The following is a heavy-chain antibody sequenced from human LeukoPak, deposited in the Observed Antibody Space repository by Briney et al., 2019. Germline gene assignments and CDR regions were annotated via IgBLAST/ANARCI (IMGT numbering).Heavy chain of an antibody. Sequence: PGGSLRLFCSPSGFNLSSYSMNEVRQAPGKGREWVASISSSSNYIYHAYSVKRRFTISRDNAKNSLYLQMNSLRAEDTAVYYCARSPLGYCSSTSCPGRYCFDYWGQGTLVTVSS. CDR3: ARSPLGYCSSTSCPGRYCFDY. V-gene: IGHV3-21*01. J-gene: IGHJ4*02. CDR2: ISSSSNYI. CDR1: GFNLSSYS. D-gene: IGHD2-2*01.